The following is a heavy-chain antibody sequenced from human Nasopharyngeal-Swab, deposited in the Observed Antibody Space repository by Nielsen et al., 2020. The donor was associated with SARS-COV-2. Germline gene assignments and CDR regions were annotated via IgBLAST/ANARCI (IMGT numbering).Heavy chain of an antibody. CDR3: ARHLRYFDY. V-gene: IGHV5-51*01. Sequence: GGSLRLSCKGSGYSFTSYWIGWVRQVPGKGLEWMGIIYPGDSDTRYSPSFQGQVTISADKSISTAYLQWSSLKASDTAMYYCARHLRYFDYWGQGTLVTVSS. CDR2: IYPGDSDT. CDR1: GYSFTSYW. J-gene: IGHJ4*02.